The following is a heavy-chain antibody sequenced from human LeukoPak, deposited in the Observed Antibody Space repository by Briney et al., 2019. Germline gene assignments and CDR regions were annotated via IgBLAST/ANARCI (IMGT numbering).Heavy chain of an antibody. Sequence: PSETLSLTCTVSGYSISSGYYWSWIRQPPGKGLEWIGEINHSGSTNYNPSLKSRVTISVDTSKNQFSLKLSSVTAADTAVYYCARERRYYGSGSYYISPNIPRHNWFDPWGQGTLVTVSS. CDR1: GYSISSGYY. D-gene: IGHD3-10*01. J-gene: IGHJ5*02. CDR2: INHSGST. V-gene: IGHV4-38-2*02. CDR3: ARERRYYGSGSYYISPNIPRHNWFDP.